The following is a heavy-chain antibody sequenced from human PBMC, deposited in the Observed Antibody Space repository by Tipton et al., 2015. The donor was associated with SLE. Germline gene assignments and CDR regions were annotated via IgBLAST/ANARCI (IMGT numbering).Heavy chain of an antibody. J-gene: IGHJ3*02. D-gene: IGHD2-21*01. CDR1: GGSMKSSGYY. CDR2: MYYSGST. Sequence: TLSLTCTVSGGSMKSSGYYWGWIRQPPRMGLEWIGTMYYSGSTYYNPSLKSRVTISVDMSKNQFFLNLTSVTAADTAMYYCAGPIRQDGFDIWGQGTMVTVSS. V-gene: IGHV4-39*07. CDR3: AGPIRQDGFDI.